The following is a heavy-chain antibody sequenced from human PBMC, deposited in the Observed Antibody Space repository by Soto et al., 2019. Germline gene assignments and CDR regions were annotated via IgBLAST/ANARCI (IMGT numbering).Heavy chain of an antibody. D-gene: IGHD6-19*01. CDR1: GFTFSSYA. V-gene: IGHV3-30-3*01. CDR3: ASAHSSGWYRLHFDY. CDR2: ISYDGSNK. J-gene: IGHJ4*02. Sequence: GGSLRLSCAASGFTFSSYAMHWVRQAPGKGLEWVAVISYDGSNKYYADSVKGRFTISRDNSKNTLYLQMNSLRAEDTAVYYCASAHSSGWYRLHFDYWGQGTLVTVSS.